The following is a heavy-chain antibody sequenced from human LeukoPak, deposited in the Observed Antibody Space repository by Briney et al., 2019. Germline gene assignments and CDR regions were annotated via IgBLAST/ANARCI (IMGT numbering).Heavy chain of an antibody. D-gene: IGHD1-26*01. CDR2: IYYSGST. V-gene: IGHV4-59*01. J-gene: IGHJ4*02. CDR3: ARDRNLYSGSFAS. Sequence: PSETLSLTCTVSGGSISSYYWSWIRQPPGRGLEWIGYIYYSGSTNYNPSLKSRATISVDTSKNQFSLKLSSVTAADTAVYFCARDRNLYSGSFASWGQGTLVTVSS. CDR1: GGSISSYY.